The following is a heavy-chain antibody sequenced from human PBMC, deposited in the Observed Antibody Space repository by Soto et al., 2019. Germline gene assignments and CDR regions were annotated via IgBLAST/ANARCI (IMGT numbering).Heavy chain of an antibody. CDR3: TAELHTPIPQVDP. V-gene: IGHV3-15*07. J-gene: IGHJ5*02. Sequence: GGSLRLSCVASGFTFKGAWMNWVRQAPGKGLEWVGRVKSKVDGGTIDYAAPVKGRFTISRDDSKDTVYLQMNSLKTEDTAVYYCTAELHTPIPQVDPWGQGTLVTVSS. CDR2: VKSKVDGGTI. CDR1: GFTFKGAW. D-gene: IGHD2-21*01.